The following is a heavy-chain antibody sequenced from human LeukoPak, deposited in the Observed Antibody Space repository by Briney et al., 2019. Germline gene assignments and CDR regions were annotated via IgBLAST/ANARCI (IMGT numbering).Heavy chain of an antibody. CDR1: GYTLTELS. V-gene: IGHV1-69*13. CDR3: AASITIFGVGIFAPTAFDY. J-gene: IGHJ4*02. Sequence: GASVKVSCKVSGYTLTELSMHWVRQAPGQGLEWMGGIIPIFGTANYAQKFQGRVTITADESTSTAYMELSSLRSEDTAVYYCAASITIFGVGIFAPTAFDYWGQGTLVTVSS. CDR2: IIPIFGTA. D-gene: IGHD3-3*01.